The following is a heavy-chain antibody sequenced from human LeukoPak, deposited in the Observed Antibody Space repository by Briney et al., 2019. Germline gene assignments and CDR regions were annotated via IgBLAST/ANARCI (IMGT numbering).Heavy chain of an antibody. CDR1: GYIFTSCG. D-gene: IGHD6-19*01. V-gene: IGHV1-18*01. CDR2: ISAYNGNT. Sequence: ASVKVSCKASGYIFTSCGITWVRQAPGQGLEWMGWISAYNGNTNYAQNVQGRVTVTRDTSTSTAYMELRSLRFDDTAVYYCARDLPGAAVEGTTRGMDVWGQGTTVTVSS. CDR3: ARDLPGAAVEGTTRGMDV. J-gene: IGHJ6*02.